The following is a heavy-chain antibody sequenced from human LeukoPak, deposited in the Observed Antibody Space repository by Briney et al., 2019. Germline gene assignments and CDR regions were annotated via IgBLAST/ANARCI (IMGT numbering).Heavy chain of an antibody. Sequence: SETLSLTCAVYGGPFSGYYWSWLRQPPGKGLEWIGEINHSGRTNYNPSLTSRVTISVDTSKNQVSLKLGSVTAADTAVYYCARESFRSGYYQSSYYHMDVWGKGTTVTVSS. V-gene: IGHV4-34*01. J-gene: IGHJ6*03. CDR3: ARESFRSGYYQSSYYHMDV. CDR1: GGPFSGYY. CDR2: INHSGRT. D-gene: IGHD3-3*01.